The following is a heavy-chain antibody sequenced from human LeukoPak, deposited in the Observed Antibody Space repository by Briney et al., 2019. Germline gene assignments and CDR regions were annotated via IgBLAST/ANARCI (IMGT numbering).Heavy chain of an antibody. CDR1: GYTFTSYY. CDR2: INPSGGST. D-gene: IGHD6-13*01. V-gene: IGHV1-46*01. J-gene: IGHJ4*02. Sequence: ASMKVSCKASGYTFTSYYMHWVRQAPGQGLEWMGIINPSGGSTSYAQKFQGRVTMTRDTSTSTVYMELSSLRSDDTAIYYCARGVAAGYDYWGQGTLVTVSS. CDR3: ARGVAAGYDY.